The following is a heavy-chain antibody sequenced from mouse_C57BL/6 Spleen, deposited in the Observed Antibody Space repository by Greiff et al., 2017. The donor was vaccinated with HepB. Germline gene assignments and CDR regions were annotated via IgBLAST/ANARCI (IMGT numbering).Heavy chain of an antibody. Sequence: VKLQQPGAELVKPGASVKMSCKASGYTFTSYWITWVKQRPGQGLEWIGAIYPGSGSTNYNEKFKSKATLTVDTSSSTAYMQLSSLTSEDSAVYYCARALYGSSYGWFAYWGQGTLVTVSA. CDR2: IYPGSGST. D-gene: IGHD1-1*01. CDR1: GYTFTSYW. V-gene: IGHV1-55*01. CDR3: ARALYGSSYGWFAY. J-gene: IGHJ3*01.